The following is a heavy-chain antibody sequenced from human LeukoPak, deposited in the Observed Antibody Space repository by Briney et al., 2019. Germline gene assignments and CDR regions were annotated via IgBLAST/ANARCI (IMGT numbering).Heavy chain of an antibody. D-gene: IGHD3-16*02. CDR3: ARDWGPYYDYVWGSYRYDAFDI. CDR2: ISAYNGNT. J-gene: IGHJ3*02. V-gene: IGHV1-18*01. CDR1: GYTFTSYG. Sequence: ASVKVSCKASGYTFTSYGISWVRQAPGQGLEWMGWISAYNGNTNYAQKLQGRVTMTTDTSTSTAYMELRSLRSDDTAVYYCARDWGPYYDYVWGSYRYDAFDIWGQGTMVTVSS.